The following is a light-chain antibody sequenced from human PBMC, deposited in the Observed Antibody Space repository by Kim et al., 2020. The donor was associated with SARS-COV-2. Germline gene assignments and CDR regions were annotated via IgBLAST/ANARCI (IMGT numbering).Light chain of an antibody. CDR2: QDS. CDR3: QAWDSSTVV. Sequence: VSPGQTASITCSGDKLGDKYACWYQQKPGQSPVLVIYQDSRRPSGIPERFSGSNSGNTATLTISGTQAMDEADYYCQAWDSSTVVFGGGTQLTVL. V-gene: IGLV3-1*01. J-gene: IGLJ2*01. CDR1: KLGDKY.